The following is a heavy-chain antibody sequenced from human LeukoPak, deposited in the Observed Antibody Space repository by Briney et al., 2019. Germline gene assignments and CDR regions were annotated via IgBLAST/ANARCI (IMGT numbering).Heavy chain of an antibody. CDR2: IYSGGST. V-gene: IGHV3-66*02. CDR1: GFIISRNY. Sequence: GGSLRLSCAASGFIISRNYMNWVLQAPGKGLEWVSVIYSGGSTFYADSVKGRFTISRDNSKNTLWLQMNSLRADDTAVYYCARSWDARLNFDYWGQGTLVTVSS. J-gene: IGHJ4*02. CDR3: ARSWDARLNFDY. D-gene: IGHD1-26*01.